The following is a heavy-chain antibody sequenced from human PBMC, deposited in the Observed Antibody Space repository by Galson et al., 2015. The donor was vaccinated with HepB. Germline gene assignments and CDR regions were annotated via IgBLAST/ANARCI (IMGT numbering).Heavy chain of an antibody. V-gene: IGHV3-30*04. J-gene: IGHJ4*02. CDR2: ISYDGSNK. CDR1: GFTFSSYA. D-gene: IGHD5-24*01. Sequence: SLRLSCAASGFTFSSYAMHWVRQAPGKGLEWVAVISYDGSNKYYADSVKGRFTISRDNSKNTLYLQMNSLRAEDTAVYYCAREMATIFDYWGQGTPVTVSS. CDR3: AREMATIFDY.